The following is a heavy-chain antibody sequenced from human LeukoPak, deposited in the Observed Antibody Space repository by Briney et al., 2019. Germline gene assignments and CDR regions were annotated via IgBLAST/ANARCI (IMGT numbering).Heavy chain of an antibody. CDR2: VYWDDDK. J-gene: IGHJ4*02. CDR1: GISLDTVGAG. CDR3: AHFPSMIRGVIANIYFDH. V-gene: IGHV2-5*02. Sequence: SGPTLVKLSRPLXLTCAFSGISLDTVGAGGPWIRQPPGKALEWLTLVYWDDDKLYSPYLKSRLTTAKDTSGNQVVLTLTNVDPVDTATYYCAHFPSMIRGVIANIYFDHWGQGTLVAVSS. D-gene: IGHD3-10*01.